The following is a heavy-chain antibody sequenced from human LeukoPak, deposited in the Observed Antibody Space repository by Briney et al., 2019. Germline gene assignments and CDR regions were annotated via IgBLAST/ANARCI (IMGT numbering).Heavy chain of an antibody. CDR3: ARGHIVVVVAARPSYYYYGMDV. CDR1: GGSISSGGYY. CDR2: IYYSGST. D-gene: IGHD2-15*01. J-gene: IGHJ6*02. V-gene: IGHV4-31*03. Sequence: SETLSLTCTVSGGSISSGGYYWSWIRQHPGKGLEWIGYIYYSGSTYYNPSLKSRVTISVDTSKNQFSLKLSSVTAADTAVYYCARGHIVVVVAARPSYYYYGMDVWGQGTTVTVSS.